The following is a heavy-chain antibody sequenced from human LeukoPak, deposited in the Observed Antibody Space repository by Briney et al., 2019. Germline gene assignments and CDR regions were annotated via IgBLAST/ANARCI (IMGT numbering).Heavy chain of an antibody. V-gene: IGHV4-39*01. J-gene: IGHJ4*02. CDR3: ATQLAVVIGYYFDY. Sequence: PSETLSLTCTVSGGSISSSSYYWGWIRQPPGKGLEWIGSIYYSGSTYYNPSLKSRVTISVDTSKNQFSLKLSSVTAADTAVYYCATQLAVVIGYYFDYWGQGTLVTVSS. CDR2: IYYSGST. D-gene: IGHD6-19*01. CDR1: GGSISSSSYY.